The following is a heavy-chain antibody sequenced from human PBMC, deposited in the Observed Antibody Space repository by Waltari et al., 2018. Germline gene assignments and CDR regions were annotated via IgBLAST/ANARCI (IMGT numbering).Heavy chain of an antibody. J-gene: IGHJ4*02. CDR3: AKSGLTRVRGAIRG. V-gene: IGHV3-23*01. Sequence: EVQLLESGGGLVQPGGSLRLSCAASGFTFSSYAMSWVRQAPGKGREWVAASSGSGGSTYYADSVKGRFTISRDNSKNTLYLQMNSLRAEDTAVDYCAKSGLTRVRGAIRGWGQGTLVTVSS. D-gene: IGHD3-10*01. CDR1: GFTFSSYA. CDR2: SSGSGGST.